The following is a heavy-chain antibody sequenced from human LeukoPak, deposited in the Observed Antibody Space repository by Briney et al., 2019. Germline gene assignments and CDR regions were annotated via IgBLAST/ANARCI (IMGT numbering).Heavy chain of an antibody. V-gene: IGHV3-7*01. J-gene: IGHJ4*02. D-gene: IGHD5-18*01. CDR1: GFTFSSYW. CDR2: IKQDGSEK. CDR3: ARQLWVPYFDY. Sequence: GGSLRPSCAASGFTFSSYWMSWVRQAPGKGLEWVANIKQDGSEKYYVDSVKGRFTISRDNAKNSLYLQMNSLRAEDTAVYYCARQLWVPYFDYWGQGTLVTVSS.